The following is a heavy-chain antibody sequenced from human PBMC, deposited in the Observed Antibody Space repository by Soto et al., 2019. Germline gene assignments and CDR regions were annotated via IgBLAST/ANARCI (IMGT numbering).Heavy chain of an antibody. CDR2: IYYSGST. J-gene: IGHJ4*02. D-gene: IGHD6-13*01. CDR1: GGSISSYY. CDR3: ARAPASLYSNSWYYFDY. V-gene: IGHV4-59*01. Sequence: PSETLSLTCTVSGGSISSYYWSWIRQPPGKGLEWIGYIYYSGSTNYNPSLKSRVTISVDTSKNQFSLKLSSVTAADTAVYYCARAPASLYSNSWYYFDYWGQGTLVTVSS.